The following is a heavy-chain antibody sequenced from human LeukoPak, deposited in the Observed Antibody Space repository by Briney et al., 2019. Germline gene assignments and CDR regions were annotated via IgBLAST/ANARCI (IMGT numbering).Heavy chain of an antibody. Sequence: KPSETLSLTCTVSGGSISSSSYYWGWIRQRPGKGLEWIGSIYYSGSTYYNPSLKSRVTISVDTSKNQFSLKLSSVTAADTAVYYCARDWYGGWPKGGGDYYYMDVWGKGTTVTVSS. CDR3: ARDWYGGWPKGGGDYYYMDV. V-gene: IGHV4-39*02. D-gene: IGHD4-23*01. J-gene: IGHJ6*03. CDR1: GGSISSSSYY. CDR2: IYYSGST.